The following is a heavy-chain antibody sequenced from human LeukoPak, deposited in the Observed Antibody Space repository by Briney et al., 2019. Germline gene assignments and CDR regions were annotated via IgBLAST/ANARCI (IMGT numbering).Heavy chain of an antibody. J-gene: IGHJ5*02. Sequence: PGGSLSLSCAASGFTFSYFYMSWIRQAPGKGLEGVSYISSSGNTIYYAVSVKGRFTISRDNAKNSLYLQMNSLRAEDTAVYYCARRPAAATYWFDPWGQGTLVTVSS. CDR3: ARRPAAATYWFDP. CDR2: ISSSGNTI. D-gene: IGHD2-15*01. CDR1: GFTFSYFY. V-gene: IGHV3-11*04.